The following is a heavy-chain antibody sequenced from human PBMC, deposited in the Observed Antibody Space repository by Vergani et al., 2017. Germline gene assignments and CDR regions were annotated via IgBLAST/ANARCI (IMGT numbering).Heavy chain of an antibody. J-gene: IGHJ4*02. CDR1: GFRVTTYY. V-gene: IGHV3-66*02. Sequence: VELLESGGGLAQPGGSLRVSCSASGFRVTTYYMSWVRQAPGKGLEWVSVIKSDGRTSYAESVRGRFTISRDSSKTLYLQMDSLRVEDTAMYFCARDLSYSTAWPFFDSRGQGTLVTVSS. CDR2: IKSDGRT. CDR3: ARDLSYSTAWPFFDS. D-gene: IGHD4-11*01.